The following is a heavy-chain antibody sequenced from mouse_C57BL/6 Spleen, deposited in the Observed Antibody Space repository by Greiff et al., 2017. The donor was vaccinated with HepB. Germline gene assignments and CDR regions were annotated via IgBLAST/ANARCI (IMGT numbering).Heavy chain of an antibody. V-gene: IGHV5-17*01. CDR2: ISSGSSTI. Sequence: EVKLVESGGGLVKPGGSLKLSCAASGFTFSDYGMHWVRQAPEKGLEWVAYISSGSSTIYYADTVKGRFTISRDNAQNTLFLQMTSLRSEDTSMYYCAKGYGNYVDYAMDYWGQGTSVTVSS. J-gene: IGHJ4*01. CDR1: GFTFSDYG. D-gene: IGHD2-1*01. CDR3: AKGYGNYVDYAMDY.